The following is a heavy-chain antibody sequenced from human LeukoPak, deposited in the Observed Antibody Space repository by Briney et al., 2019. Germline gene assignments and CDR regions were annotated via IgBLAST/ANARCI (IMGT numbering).Heavy chain of an antibody. Sequence: PGGSLRLSCAASGFTFSTYVMNWVRQAPGKGLEWVSSISGRRNSTYYADSVRGRFTISRDNSKNTLYLQMNSLRAEDTAVYYCATRGGARSLVDYWGQGTLVTVSS. CDR1: GFTFSTYV. CDR2: ISGRRNST. CDR3: ATRGGARSLVDY. J-gene: IGHJ4*02. V-gene: IGHV3-23*01. D-gene: IGHD3-16*01.